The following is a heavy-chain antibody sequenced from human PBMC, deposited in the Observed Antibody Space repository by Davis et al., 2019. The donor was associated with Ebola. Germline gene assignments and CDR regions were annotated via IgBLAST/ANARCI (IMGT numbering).Heavy chain of an antibody. CDR2: IYYSGST. J-gene: IGHJ5*02. Sequence: SETLSLTCTVSGGSISSYYWNWIRQPPGKGLEWIGNIYYSGSTNYNPSLKSRVTMSVDTSKNQFSLKLSSVTAADTAVYYCARVVTAINWFDPWGQGTLVTVSS. D-gene: IGHD2-21*02. CDR1: GGSISSYY. V-gene: IGHV4-59*01. CDR3: ARVVTAINWFDP.